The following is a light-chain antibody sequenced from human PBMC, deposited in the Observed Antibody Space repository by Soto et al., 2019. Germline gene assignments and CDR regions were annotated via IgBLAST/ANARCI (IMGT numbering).Light chain of an antibody. CDR1: SSDVGGYNY. Sequence: QSALTQPASVSGSPGQSITISCTGTSSDVGGYNYVSWYQQHPGKAPKLTIYEVSNRPSGVSNRFSGSKSGNTASLTISGLQAEDEDDYYCSSYTSSSGVFGGGTKLTVL. J-gene: IGLJ2*01. CDR3: SSYTSSSGV. V-gene: IGLV2-14*01. CDR2: EVS.